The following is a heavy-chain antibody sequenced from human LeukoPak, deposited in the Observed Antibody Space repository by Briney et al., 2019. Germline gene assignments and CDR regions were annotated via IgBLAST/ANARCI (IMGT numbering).Heavy chain of an antibody. D-gene: IGHD6-13*01. CDR2: ISSSSSYI. CDR3: ARDLGIAAAKSDY. J-gene: IGHJ4*02. CDR1: GFTFSSYS. Sequence: GGSLRLSCAASGFTFSSYSMNWVRQAPGKGLEWASSISSSSSYIYYADSVKGRFTISRDNAKNSLYLQMNSLRAEDTAVYYCARDLGIAAAKSDYWGQGTLVTVSS. V-gene: IGHV3-21*01.